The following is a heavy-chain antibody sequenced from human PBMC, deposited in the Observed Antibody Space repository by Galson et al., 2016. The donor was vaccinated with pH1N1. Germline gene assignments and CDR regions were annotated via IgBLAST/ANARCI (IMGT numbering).Heavy chain of an antibody. CDR2: IYTSGGT. CDR1: GGSINSDSYY. D-gene: IGHD1-26*01. V-gene: IGHV4-61*02. J-gene: IGHJ3*02. Sequence: PLSLTCTVSGGSINSDSYYWSWIRQPAGKGLEWIVRIYTSGGTNYNPSLKSRVTISVNTSKNHFSLKRSSVTAADTAVYYSARDAAQTGTYYGAFDTWGQGTIVTVSS. CDR3: ARDAAQTGTYYGAFDT.